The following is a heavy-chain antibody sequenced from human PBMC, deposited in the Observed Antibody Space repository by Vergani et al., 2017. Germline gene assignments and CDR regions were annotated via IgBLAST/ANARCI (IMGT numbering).Heavy chain of an antibody. J-gene: IGHJ5*02. CDR2: IYYSGST. Sequence: QVQLQESGPGLVKPSQTLSITCTVSGGSISSDGYYWSWLRQHPGKGLEWIGYIYYSGSTYYNPYLKSLVNISVDTSKNQFSLKLSSVTAADTAVYYCARSLRGFDPWGQGTLVTVSS. CDR1: GGSISSDGYY. V-gene: IGHV4-31*01. CDR3: ARSLRGFDP.